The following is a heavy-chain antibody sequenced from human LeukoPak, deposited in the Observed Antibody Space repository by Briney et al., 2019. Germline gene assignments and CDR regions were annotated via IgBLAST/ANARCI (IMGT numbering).Heavy chain of an antibody. J-gene: IGHJ4*02. CDR1: GFTVSSNY. CDR3: ARGSYCGGDCYTFDY. V-gene: IGHV3-66*01. Sequence: GGSLRLSCAASGFTVSSNYMSWVRQAPGKGLEWVSVIYSGGSTYYADSVKGRFTISRDKSKNTLYLQMNSLRAEDTAVYYCARGSYCGGDCYTFDYWGQGSLVTASS. CDR2: IYSGGST. D-gene: IGHD2-21*02.